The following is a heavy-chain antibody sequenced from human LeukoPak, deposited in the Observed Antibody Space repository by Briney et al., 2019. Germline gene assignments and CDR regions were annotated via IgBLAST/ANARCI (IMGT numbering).Heavy chain of an antibody. V-gene: IGHV4-39*01. D-gene: IGHD2-2*01. CDR2: IYYSGST. CDR1: GGSISSYY. Sequence: SETLSLTCTVSGGSISSYYWGWIRQPPGKGLEWIGSIYYSGSTYYNPSLKSRVTISVDTSKNQFSLKLNSVTAADTAVYYCARHPTYEGYCSSTSCLGMDVWGQGTTVTVSS. J-gene: IGHJ6*02. CDR3: ARHPTYEGYCSSTSCLGMDV.